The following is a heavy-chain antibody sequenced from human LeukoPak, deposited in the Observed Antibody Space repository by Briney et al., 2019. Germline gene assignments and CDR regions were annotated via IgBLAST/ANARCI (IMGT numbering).Heavy chain of an antibody. CDR3: AKDWVAAAGPYYFDY. D-gene: IGHD6-13*01. CDR2: ISYDGSNK. Sequence: GGSLRLSCAASGFTFSSYGMHWVRQAPGKGLEWVAVISYDGSNKYYADSVKGRFTISRDNSKNTLYLQMNSLRAEDTAVYYCAKDWVAAAGPYYFDYWGQGTLVTVSS. CDR1: GFTFSSYG. V-gene: IGHV3-30*18. J-gene: IGHJ4*02.